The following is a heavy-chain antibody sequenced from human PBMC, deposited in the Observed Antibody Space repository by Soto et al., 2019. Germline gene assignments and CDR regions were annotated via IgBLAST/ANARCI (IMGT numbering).Heavy chain of an antibody. CDR3: ARGLRGGLDY. Sequence: PGGSLRLSCVASGFNFGNFGMHWVRQAPGKGLEWLTVISNDENIKQDSVRGRFAIARDNSKNTLYLHLTSLRAEDTAIYYCARGLRGGLDYWGQGTLVTVSS. D-gene: IGHD5-12*01. CDR2: ISNDENIK. J-gene: IGHJ4*02. V-gene: IGHV3-33*01. CDR1: GFNFGNFG.